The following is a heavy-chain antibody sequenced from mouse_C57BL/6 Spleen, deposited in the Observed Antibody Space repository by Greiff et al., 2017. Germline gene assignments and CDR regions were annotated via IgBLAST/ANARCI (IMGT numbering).Heavy chain of an antibody. Sequence: EVQLQQSGPELVKPGASVKISCKASGYTFTDYYMNWVKQSHGKSLEWIGDINPNNGGTSYNQKFKGKATLTVDKSSRTAYMELRSLTSEDSAVYYCARSTVVAPDYWGQGTTLTVSS. CDR1: GYTFTDYY. D-gene: IGHD1-1*01. CDR3: ARSTVVAPDY. CDR2: INPNNGGT. J-gene: IGHJ2*01. V-gene: IGHV1-26*01.